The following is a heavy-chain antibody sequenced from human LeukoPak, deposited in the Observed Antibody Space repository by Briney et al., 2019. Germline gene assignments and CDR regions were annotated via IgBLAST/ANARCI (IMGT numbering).Heavy chain of an antibody. CDR1: GGSISSYY. CDR3: AREDCSSTSCYWSY. CDR2: IYYSGST. D-gene: IGHD2-2*01. Sequence: SETLSLTCTVSGGSISSYYWSWIRQPPGKGLEWIGYIYYSGSTNYNPSLKSRVTISVDTSKNQFSLKLSSVTAADTAVYYCAREDCSSTSCYWSYWGQGTLVTVSS. J-gene: IGHJ4*02. V-gene: IGHV4-59*01.